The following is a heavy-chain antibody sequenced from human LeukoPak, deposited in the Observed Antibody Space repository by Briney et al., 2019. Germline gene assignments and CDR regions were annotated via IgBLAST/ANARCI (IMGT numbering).Heavy chain of an antibody. V-gene: IGHV1-8*03. CDR1: GYTFTSYD. CDR3: ARDGHSSSSLRGIDY. CDR2: MNPNSGNT. J-gene: IGHJ4*02. Sequence: WASVKVSCKASGYTFTSYDINWVRQATGQGLEWMGWMNPNSGNTGYAQKFQGRVTITRNTSISTAYMELSSLRSGDTAVYYCARDGHSSSSLRGIDYWGQGTLVTVSS. D-gene: IGHD6-13*01.